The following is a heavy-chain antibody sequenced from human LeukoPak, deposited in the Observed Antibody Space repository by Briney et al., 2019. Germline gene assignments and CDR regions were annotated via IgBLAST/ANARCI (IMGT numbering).Heavy chain of an antibody. J-gene: IGHJ5*02. Sequence: GGSLRLSCASSGFTFSSYAMSCVRQAPGKGLEWVSAISGSGGSTYYADSVKGRFTISRDNSKNTLYLQMNSLRAEDTAVYYCAKEQWLVVGNWFDPWGQGTLVTVSS. CDR1: GFTFSSYA. CDR2: ISGSGGST. V-gene: IGHV3-23*01. CDR3: AKEQWLVVGNWFDP. D-gene: IGHD6-19*01.